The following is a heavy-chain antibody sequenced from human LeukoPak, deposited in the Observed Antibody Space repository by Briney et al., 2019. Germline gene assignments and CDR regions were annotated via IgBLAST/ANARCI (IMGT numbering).Heavy chain of an antibody. Sequence: GGSLRLSCAASGFTFSSYAMHWVRQAPGKGLEWVAVISYDGSNKYYADSVKGRFTISRDNSKNTLYLQMNSLRAEDTAVYYCARDQGPAEGIFDYWGQGTLVTVSS. V-gene: IGHV3-30-3*01. D-gene: IGHD2-21*01. J-gene: IGHJ4*02. CDR2: ISYDGSNK. CDR1: GFTFSSYA. CDR3: ARDQGPAEGIFDY.